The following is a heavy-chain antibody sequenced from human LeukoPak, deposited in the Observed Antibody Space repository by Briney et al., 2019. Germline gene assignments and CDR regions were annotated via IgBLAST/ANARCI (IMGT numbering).Heavy chain of an antibody. V-gene: IGHV3-21*01. CDR1: GFTFSSYS. CDR2: ISGGSTYI. CDR3: ARPPWGIAAAAMDV. D-gene: IGHD6-13*01. J-gene: IGHJ6*03. Sequence: GRSLRLSCAASGFTFSSYSMYWVRQAPGKGLEWVSSISGGSTYIYYADSVKGRFTISRDNAKNSLYLQMNSLRAEDTAVYYCARPPWGIAAAAMDVWGRGTTVTVSS.